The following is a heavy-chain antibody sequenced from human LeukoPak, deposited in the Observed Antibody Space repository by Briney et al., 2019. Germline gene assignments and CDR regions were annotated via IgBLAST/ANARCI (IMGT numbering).Heavy chain of an antibody. J-gene: IGHJ4*02. D-gene: IGHD6-13*01. Sequence: PGGSLRLSCAASGSTFSSNAMHWFRQAPGKGLEWLEVISYDGSNKYYADSVKGRFTISRDNSKNTLYLQMNSLRAEDTAVYYCALLAAGNTNDYWGQGPLVTVPS. CDR1: GSTFSSNA. V-gene: IGHV3-30-3*01. CDR3: ALLAAGNTNDY. CDR2: ISYDGSNK.